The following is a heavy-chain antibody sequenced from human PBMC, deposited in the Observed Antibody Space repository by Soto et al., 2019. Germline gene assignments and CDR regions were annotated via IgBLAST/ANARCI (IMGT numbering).Heavy chain of an antibody. CDR1: GFTFSSYA. Sequence: EVQLLEAGGGLVQPGGSLRLSCAASGFTFSSYAMSWVRQAPGKGLEWVSAISGSGGSTYYADSVKGRFTISRDNSKNTLYLQMNSLRAEDTAVYYCAQGGGLKIAHDYWGQGTLVTVSS. CDR2: ISGSGGST. J-gene: IGHJ4*02. CDR3: AQGGGLKIAHDY. V-gene: IGHV3-23*01.